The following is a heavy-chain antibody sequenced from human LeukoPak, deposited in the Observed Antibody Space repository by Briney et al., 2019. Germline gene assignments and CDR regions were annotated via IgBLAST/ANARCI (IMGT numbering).Heavy chain of an antibody. J-gene: IGHJ4*02. CDR2: INPSGGST. Sequence: ASVKVSCKASGYTFTSYYIHWVRQAPGQGLEWMGIINPSGGSTSYVQKFQGRVTMTRDMSTSTVYMELSRLRSDDTAVYYCARDLRRGYSSSSGLDYWGQGTLVTVSS. V-gene: IGHV1-46*01. D-gene: IGHD6-6*01. CDR1: GYTFTSYY. CDR3: ARDLRRGYSSSSGLDY.